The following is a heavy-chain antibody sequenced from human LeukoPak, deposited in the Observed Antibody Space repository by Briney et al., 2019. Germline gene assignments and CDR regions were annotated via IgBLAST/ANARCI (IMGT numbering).Heavy chain of an antibody. CDR3: ARGRYSYGRSYFDY. CDR1: GGSISSYY. V-gene: IGHV4-59*01. J-gene: IGHJ4*02. D-gene: IGHD5-18*01. CDR2: IYYSGST. Sequence: SETLSLTCTVSGGSISSYYWSWIRQPPGKGLEWIGYIYYSGSTNYNPSPKSRVTISVDTSKNQFSLKLSSVTAADTAVYYCARGRYSYGRSYFDYWAREPWSPSPQ.